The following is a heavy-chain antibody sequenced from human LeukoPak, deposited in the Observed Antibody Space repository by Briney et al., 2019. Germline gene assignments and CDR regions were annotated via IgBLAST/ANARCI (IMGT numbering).Heavy chain of an antibody. J-gene: IGHJ4*02. D-gene: IGHD1-1*01. CDR2: ISKDGSNE. Sequence: GGSLRLSCAASGLTFSSSGMHWVRQAPGKGLEWVTFISKDGSNEYYADSVRGRFTISRDNSKNTVFLQMNSLTHEDTALYYCAKDKWERSFDYWGQGTLVTVSS. CDR1: GLTFSSSG. V-gene: IGHV3-30*18. CDR3: AKDKWERSFDY.